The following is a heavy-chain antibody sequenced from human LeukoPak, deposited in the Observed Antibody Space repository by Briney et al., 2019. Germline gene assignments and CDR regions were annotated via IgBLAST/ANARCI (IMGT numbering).Heavy chain of an antibody. V-gene: IGHV3-21*01. J-gene: IGHJ3*02. CDR1: GFTFSSYS. Sequence: GGSLRLSCAASGFTFSSYSMNWVRQAPGKGLEWVSSISTSSSYIYYADSVKGRFTISRGNAKNSLYLQMNSLRAEDTAVYYCARRIVATIEAAFDIWGQGTMVTVSS. CDR2: ISTSSSYI. D-gene: IGHD5-12*01. CDR3: ARRIVATIEAAFDI.